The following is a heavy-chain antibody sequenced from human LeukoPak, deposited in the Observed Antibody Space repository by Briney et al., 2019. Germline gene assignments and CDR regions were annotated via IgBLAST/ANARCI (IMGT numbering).Heavy chain of an antibody. CDR1: GGSISTSSHY. J-gene: IGHJ3*02. D-gene: IGHD6-25*01. V-gene: IGHV4-39*01. CDR2: IYYSGTT. CDR3: ARHVRRLNDAFDI. Sequence: SETLSLTCAVSGGSISTSSHYWGWIRQAPGKGLEWIGSIYYSGTTYYNPSHNPSLRSRLTLSVDTSKNQFSLNLTSVTAADTAVYYCARHVRRLNDAFDIWGQGTVVTVSS.